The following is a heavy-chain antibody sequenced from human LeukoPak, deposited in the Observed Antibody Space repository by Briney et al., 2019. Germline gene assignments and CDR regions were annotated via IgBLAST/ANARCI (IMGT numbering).Heavy chain of an antibody. CDR1: GFTFSSYA. D-gene: IGHD6-6*01. CDR3: AKGRYSSSQYLADH. J-gene: IGHJ4*02. CDR2: ISDSGGST. V-gene: IGHV3-23*01. Sequence: GGSLRLSCAPSGFTFSSYAMSWVRQAPGKGLEWVSSISDSGGSTYYADSVEGRLTISRDNSKNTLYLQMSSLRAEDTAIYYCAKGRYSSSQYLADHWGQGTLVTVSS.